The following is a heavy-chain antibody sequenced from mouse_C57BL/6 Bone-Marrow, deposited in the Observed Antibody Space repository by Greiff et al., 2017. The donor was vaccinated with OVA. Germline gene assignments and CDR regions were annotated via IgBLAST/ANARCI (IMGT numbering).Heavy chain of an antibody. Sequence: QVQLQQPGAELVMPGASVKLSCKASGYTFTSYWMHWVKQRPGQGLEWIGEIDPSDSYTNYNQKFKGKSTLTVDKSSSTAYMQLSSLTSEDSAVYYCARIDYGPTNFDVWGTGTTVTVSS. D-gene: IGHD1-1*01. CDR2: IDPSDSYT. CDR3: ARIDYGPTNFDV. V-gene: IGHV1-69*01. J-gene: IGHJ1*03. CDR1: GYTFTSYW.